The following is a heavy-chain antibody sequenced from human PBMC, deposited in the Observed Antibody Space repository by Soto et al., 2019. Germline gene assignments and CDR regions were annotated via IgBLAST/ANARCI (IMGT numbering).Heavy chain of an antibody. Sequence: GGAPRTSRATSGFTLSRHALTWVRPAPGKGLEWVSAISGSGGSTYYADSVKGRFTISRDNSKNTLYLQMNSLRAEDTAVYYCAKDPFTAMVTFFDYWGQGTLVTVSS. D-gene: IGHD5-18*01. CDR2: ISGSGGST. CDR1: GFTLSRHA. V-gene: IGHV3-23*01. CDR3: AKDPFTAMVTFFDY. J-gene: IGHJ4*02.